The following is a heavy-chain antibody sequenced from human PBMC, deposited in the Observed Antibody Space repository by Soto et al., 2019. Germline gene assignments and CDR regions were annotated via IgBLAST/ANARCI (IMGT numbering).Heavy chain of an antibody. V-gene: IGHV4-30-4*01. CDR2: IYYSGNT. CDR1: GGSISSGYYY. D-gene: IGHD3-10*01. J-gene: IGHJ6*04. CDR3: GSYLRDGMDV. Sequence: SETPCLTCSVSGGSISSGYYYWSWIRQPPGKGLEWIGNIYYSGNTYYNPSLKSRLIISIDTSKNQFSLKVDSVTAADTAWYYRGSYLRDGMDVWGKGTSVT.